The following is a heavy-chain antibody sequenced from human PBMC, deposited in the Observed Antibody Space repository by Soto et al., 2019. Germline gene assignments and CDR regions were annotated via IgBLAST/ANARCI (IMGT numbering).Heavy chain of an antibody. CDR3: ARQWELSGYYYGMDV. CDR1: GYTFTSYD. J-gene: IGHJ6*02. Sequence: GASVKVSCKASGYTFTSYDINWVRQATGQGLEWMGWMNPNSGNTGYAQKFQGRVTMTRDTSISTAYMELSSLRSEDTAVYYCARQWELSGYYYGMDVWGQGTTVTVSS. D-gene: IGHD1-26*01. CDR2: MNPNSGNT. V-gene: IGHV1-8*01.